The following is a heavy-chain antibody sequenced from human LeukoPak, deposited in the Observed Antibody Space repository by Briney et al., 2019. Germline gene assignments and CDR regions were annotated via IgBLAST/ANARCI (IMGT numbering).Heavy chain of an antibody. Sequence: QPGGSLRLSCAASGFTFSSYAMSWVRQAPGKGLEWVSAISGSGGSTYYADSVKGRFTISRDNSKNTLYLQMSSLRVEDTAVYYCAKARDYSNYCFDYWGQGTLVTVSS. CDR2: ISGSGGST. CDR1: GFTFSSYA. D-gene: IGHD4-11*01. V-gene: IGHV3-23*01. J-gene: IGHJ4*02. CDR3: AKARDYSNYCFDY.